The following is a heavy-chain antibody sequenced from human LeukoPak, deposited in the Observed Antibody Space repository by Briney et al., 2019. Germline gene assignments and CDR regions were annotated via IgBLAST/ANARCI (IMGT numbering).Heavy chain of an antibody. D-gene: IGHD3-10*01. V-gene: IGHV3-30*18. Sequence: GGSMRLSCAASGFTFSSYGMHWARQAPGKGLEWVAVISYDGSNKYYADSVKGRFTISRDNSKNTLYLQMNSLRAEDTAVYYCAKDAGSGACMDVWGQGTTVTVSS. CDR2: ISYDGSNK. CDR1: GFTFSSYG. J-gene: IGHJ6*01. CDR3: AKDAGSGACMDV.